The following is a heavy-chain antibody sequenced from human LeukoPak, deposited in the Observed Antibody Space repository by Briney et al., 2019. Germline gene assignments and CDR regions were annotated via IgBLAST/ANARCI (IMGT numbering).Heavy chain of an antibody. CDR3: ARVRDYADYADAFDI. D-gene: IGHD4-17*01. CDR1: GYTFTSYD. CDR2: MNPNSGNT. J-gene: IGHJ3*02. Sequence: ASVKVSCKASGYTFTSYDINWVRQATRQGLEWMGWMNPNSGNTGYAQKFQGRVTITRNTSISTAYMELSSLRSEDTAVYYCARVRDYADYADAFDIWGQGTMVTVSS. V-gene: IGHV1-8*03.